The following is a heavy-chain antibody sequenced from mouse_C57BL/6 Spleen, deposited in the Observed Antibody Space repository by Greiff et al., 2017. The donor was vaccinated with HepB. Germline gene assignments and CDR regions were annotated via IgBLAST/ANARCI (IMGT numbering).Heavy chain of an antibody. V-gene: IGHV3-6*01. CDR3: ARAAQATTMDY. CDR1: GYSITSGYY. D-gene: IGHD3-2*02. Sequence: EVKLMESGPGLVKPSQSLSLTCSVTGYSITSGYYWNWIRQFPGNKLEWMGYISYDGSNNYNPSLKNRISITRDTSKNQFFLKLNSVTTEDTATYYCARAAQATTMDYWGQGTSVTVSS. J-gene: IGHJ4*01. CDR2: ISYDGSN.